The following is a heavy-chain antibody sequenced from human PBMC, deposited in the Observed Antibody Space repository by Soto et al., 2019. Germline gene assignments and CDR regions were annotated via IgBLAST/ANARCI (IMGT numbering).Heavy chain of an antibody. V-gene: IGHV1-24*01. CDR2: FDPESGET. J-gene: IGHJ5*02. CDR3: AATSQDYYDSDGFPYSGFDP. CDR1: GYTLNEVS. Sequence: QVQLVQSGAEVKKPGASVRVSCKVFGYTLNEVSIHWVRQAPGKGLEWVGGFDPESGETVYAQKLQGRVTMTEDTSADTAYMELRSLRSEDTAVYYCAATSQDYYDSDGFPYSGFDPWGQGPLVTVSS. D-gene: IGHD3-22*01.